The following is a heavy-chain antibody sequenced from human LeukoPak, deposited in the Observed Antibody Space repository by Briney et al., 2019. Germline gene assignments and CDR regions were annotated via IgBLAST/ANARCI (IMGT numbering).Heavy chain of an antibody. J-gene: IGHJ4*02. CDR2: MNPNSGNT. CDR3: AKGINYGYIYF. CDR1: GYTFTSYD. Sequence: ASVKVSCKASGYTFTSYDINWVRQATGQGLGWMGWMNPNSGNTGYAQKFQGRVTITRNTSISTAYMELRSLRSEDTAVYYCAKGINYGYIYFWGQGTLVTLSP. D-gene: IGHD3-10*01. V-gene: IGHV1-8*01.